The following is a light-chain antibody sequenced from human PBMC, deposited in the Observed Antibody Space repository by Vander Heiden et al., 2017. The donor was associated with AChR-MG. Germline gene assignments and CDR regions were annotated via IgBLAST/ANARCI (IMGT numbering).Light chain of an antibody. J-gene: IGLJ3*02. V-gene: IGLV2-14*03. CDR3: TSHSSSSTLV. Sequence: LTQPASVSGSPGQSITISCTGTSSDIGRYNYVSWYQHHPGKAPQLIIYDVTKRPSGVPNRFSGSKSGSTASLTIAGLQAEDEADFYCTSHSSSSTLVFGGGTKLTVL. CDR2: DVT. CDR1: SSDIGRYNY.